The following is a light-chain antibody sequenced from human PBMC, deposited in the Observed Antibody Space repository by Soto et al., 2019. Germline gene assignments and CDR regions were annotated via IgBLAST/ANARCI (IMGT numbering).Light chain of an antibody. J-gene: IGKJ1*01. Sequence: EIVVTQSPATLSVSPGERATLSCRASQSVSGNFAWYQQKPGQAPRLLIYGASTRATGIPARFSGSGSGTEFTLTISSLQSEDFAVYYCQQYNNWPPAFGQGTKVEIK. CDR1: QSVSGN. CDR3: QQYNNWPPA. CDR2: GAS. V-gene: IGKV3-15*01.